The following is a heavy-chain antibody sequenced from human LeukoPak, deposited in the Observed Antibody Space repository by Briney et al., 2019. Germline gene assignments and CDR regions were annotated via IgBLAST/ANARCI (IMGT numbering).Heavy chain of an antibody. Sequence: GSLRLSCAASGFTFSSYSMNWVRQAPGKGLEWVSSISSSSSYIYYADSVKGRFTISRDNAKNSLYLQMNSLRAEDTAVYYCARDLGSGSPGDFDYWGQGTLVTVSS. D-gene: IGHD1-26*01. CDR1: GFTFSSYS. CDR2: ISSSSSYI. J-gene: IGHJ4*02. CDR3: ARDLGSGSPGDFDY. V-gene: IGHV3-21*01.